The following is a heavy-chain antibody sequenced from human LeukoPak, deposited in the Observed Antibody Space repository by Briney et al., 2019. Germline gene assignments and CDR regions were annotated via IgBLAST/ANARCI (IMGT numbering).Heavy chain of an antibody. V-gene: IGHV1-2*06. D-gene: IGHD3-3*01. Sequence: ASVKVSYKASGYTFTGYYMHWVRQAPGQGLEWMGRINPNSGGTNYAQKFQGRVTMTRDTSISTAYMELSRLRSDDTAVYYCARAQTIFGVVIMGSWGQGTLVTVSS. CDR3: ARAQTIFGVVIMGS. CDR2: INPNSGGT. CDR1: GYTFTGYY. J-gene: IGHJ4*02.